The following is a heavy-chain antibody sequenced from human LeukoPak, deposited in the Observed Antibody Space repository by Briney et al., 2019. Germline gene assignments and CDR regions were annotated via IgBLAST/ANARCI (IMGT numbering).Heavy chain of an antibody. CDR2: IRSDGSNK. CDR1: GFSFSYYG. V-gene: IGHV3-30*02. D-gene: IGHD3-16*01. CDR3: ARDNDSRDPPHFDY. J-gene: IGHJ4*02. Sequence: GGSLRLSCAASGFSFSYYGMHWVRQAPGKGLEWVAFIRSDGSNKYYADSVKGRFTISRDNSKNTLYLQMNSLRAEDTAVYYCARDNDSRDPPHFDYWGQGTLVTVSS.